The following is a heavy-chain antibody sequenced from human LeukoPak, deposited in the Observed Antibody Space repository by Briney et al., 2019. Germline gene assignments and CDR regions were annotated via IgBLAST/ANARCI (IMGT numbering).Heavy chain of an antibody. D-gene: IGHD3-22*01. Sequence: GGSLRLSCAASGFTFSSYGMHWVRQAPGKGLGWVAVISYDGSNKYYADSVKGRFTISRDNSKNTLYLQMNSLRAEDTAVYYCAKEPFAYDSSGYTDYWGQGTLVTVSS. CDR3: AKEPFAYDSSGYTDY. CDR2: ISYDGSNK. V-gene: IGHV3-30*18. CDR1: GFTFSSYG. J-gene: IGHJ4*02.